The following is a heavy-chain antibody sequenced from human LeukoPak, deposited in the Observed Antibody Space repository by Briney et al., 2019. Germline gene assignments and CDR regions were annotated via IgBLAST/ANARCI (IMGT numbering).Heavy chain of an antibody. CDR3: ARQRRLTTHYYDSSGYYFGLDY. CDR2: IFYSGST. V-gene: IGHV4-39*01. J-gene: IGHJ4*02. CDR1: GGSISTSNYY. Sequence: PSETLSLTCTVSGGSISTSNYYWGWIRQPPGKGLEWIGNIFYSGSTYYSPSLRSRVTISLDTSRNQFSLKLSSVTAADTAVYYCARQRRLTTHYYDSSGYYFGLDYWGQGTLVTVSS. D-gene: IGHD3-22*01.